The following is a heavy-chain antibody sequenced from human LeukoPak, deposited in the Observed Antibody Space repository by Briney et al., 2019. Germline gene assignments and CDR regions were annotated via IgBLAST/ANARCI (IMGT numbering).Heavy chain of an antibody. J-gene: IGHJ6*03. CDR2: ISWDGGST. D-gene: IGHD3-10*01. CDR3: AKGFYGSSRSYMDV. Sequence: PGGSLRLSCAASGFTFSSYAMSWVRQAPGKGLEWVSLISWDGGSTYYADSVKGRFTISRDNSKNSLYLQMNSLRAEDTALYYCAKGFYGSSRSYMDVWGKGTTVTVSS. V-gene: IGHV3-43D*03. CDR1: GFTFSSYA.